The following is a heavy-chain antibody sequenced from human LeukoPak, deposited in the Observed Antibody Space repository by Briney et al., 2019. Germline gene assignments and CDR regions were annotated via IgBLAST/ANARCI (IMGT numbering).Heavy chain of an antibody. V-gene: IGHV3-21*01. CDR3: ARDKRFDP. CDR1: GFTFSSYS. CDR2: ISSSSRYI. J-gene: IGHJ5*02. Sequence: GGSLRLSCAASGFTFSSYSMNWVRQAPGKGLEWVSSISSSSRYIYYADSVKGRFTISRDNAKNSLYLQMNSLRAEDTAVYYCARDKRFDPWGQGTLVTVSS.